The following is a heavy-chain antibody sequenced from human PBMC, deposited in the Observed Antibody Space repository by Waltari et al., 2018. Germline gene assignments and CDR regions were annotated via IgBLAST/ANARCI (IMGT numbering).Heavy chain of an antibody. Sequence: EEQLVESGGGVVRPGGSLRLSCAASGFTFDHCAMDWVRQAPGKGLEWVSGINWDGSSTGYADSVKGRFTISRDNAKNSLHLHVNSLTAEDTAFYYCARVNSNYVNWFDPWGQGTLVIVSS. CDR2: INWDGSST. CDR1: GFTFDHCA. J-gene: IGHJ5*02. V-gene: IGHV3-20*04. CDR3: ARVNSNYVNWFDP. D-gene: IGHD4-4*01.